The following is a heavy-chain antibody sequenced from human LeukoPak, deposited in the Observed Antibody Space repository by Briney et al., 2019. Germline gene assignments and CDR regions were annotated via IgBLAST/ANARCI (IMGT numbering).Heavy chain of an antibody. V-gene: IGHV3-23*01. D-gene: IGHD5-12*01. CDR2: ISGSGGST. J-gene: IGHJ5*02. Sequence: GGSLRLSCAASGFTFSSYAMSWVRQAPGKGLEWVSTISGSGGSTYYADSVKGRFTISRDNAKNSLYLQMNSLRAEDTAVYYCARSGYGSFNWFDPWGQGTLVTVSS. CDR3: ARSGYGSFNWFDP. CDR1: GFTFSSYA.